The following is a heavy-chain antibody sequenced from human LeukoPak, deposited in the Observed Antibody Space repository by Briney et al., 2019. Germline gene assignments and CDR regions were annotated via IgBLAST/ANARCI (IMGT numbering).Heavy chain of an antibody. CDR2: IIPILGIA. J-gene: IGHJ3*02. CDR1: GGTFSSYA. D-gene: IGHD1-14*01. V-gene: IGHV1-69*04. Sequence: ASVKVSCKASGGTFSSYAISWVRQAPGQGLEWMGRIIPILGIANYAQKFQGRVTITADKSTSTAYMELSSLRSEDTAVYYCARDRTQDPKGWAFDIWGQGTMVTVSS. CDR3: ARDRTQDPKGWAFDI.